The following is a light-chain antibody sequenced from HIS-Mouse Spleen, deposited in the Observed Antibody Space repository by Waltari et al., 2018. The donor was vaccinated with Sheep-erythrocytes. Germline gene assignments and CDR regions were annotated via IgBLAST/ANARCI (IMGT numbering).Light chain of an antibody. J-gene: IGLJ2*01. CDR1: KLGDKY. CDR3: QAWDSSTVV. Sequence: SYELTQPPSVSVSPGQTASITCSGDKLGDKYACWYQQKPGLSPVPVIYQDSKRPSGIPERFSGSNSGNTATLTISGTQAMDEADYYCQAWDSSTVVFGGGTKLTVL. CDR2: QDS. V-gene: IGLV3-1*01.